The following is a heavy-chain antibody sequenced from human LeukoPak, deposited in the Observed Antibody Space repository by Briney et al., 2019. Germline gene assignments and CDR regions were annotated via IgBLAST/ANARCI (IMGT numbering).Heavy chain of an antibody. V-gene: IGHV4-59*08. D-gene: IGHD6-13*01. Sequence: KPSETLSLTCTVSGVSTSRYYWSWLRQPPGKRLEWLGYIYYSGSTTYNPSLKSRLTMSVDTSKNQISLKLISLTAADTAVYYCARLPGIAAVWGQGTLVTVSS. CDR2: IYYSGST. CDR3: ARLPGIAAV. CDR1: GVSTSRYY. J-gene: IGHJ4*02.